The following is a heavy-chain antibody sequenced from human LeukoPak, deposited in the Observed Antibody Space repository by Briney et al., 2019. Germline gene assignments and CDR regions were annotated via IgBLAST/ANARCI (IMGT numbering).Heavy chain of an antibody. Sequence: SETLSLTCAVYGGSFSGYYWSWIRQPPGKGLEWNGEINHSGSTNYNPSRKSRVTISVDTSKNQFSLKLSSVTAADTAVYYCAREQYVDYWGQGTLVTVSS. J-gene: IGHJ4*02. CDR1: GGSFSGYY. V-gene: IGHV4-34*01. CDR3: AREQYVDY. CDR2: INHSGST. D-gene: IGHD4-11*01.